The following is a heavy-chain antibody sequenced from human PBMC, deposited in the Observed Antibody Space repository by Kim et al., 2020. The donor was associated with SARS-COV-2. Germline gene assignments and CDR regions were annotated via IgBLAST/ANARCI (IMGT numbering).Heavy chain of an antibody. J-gene: IGHJ6*02. V-gene: IGHV1-8*01. Sequence: ASVKVSCKASGYTFTSYDINWVRQATGQGLEWMGWMNPNSGNTGYAQKFQGRVTMTRNTSISTAYMELSSLRSEDTAVYYCAREDGSGSYLISGPQDYYYYGMDVWGQGTTVTVSS. D-gene: IGHD3-10*01. CDR3: AREDGSGSYLISGPQDYYYYGMDV. CDR1: GYTFTSYD. CDR2: MNPNSGNT.